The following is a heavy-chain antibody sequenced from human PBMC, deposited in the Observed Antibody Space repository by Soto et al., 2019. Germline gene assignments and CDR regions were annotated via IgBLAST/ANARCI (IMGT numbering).Heavy chain of an antibody. CDR1: GFTFTSYW. CDR2: INKDGSEK. Sequence: EVQVVESGGGLVQPGGSLRLSGAASGFTFTSYWMTGVRQAPGRGLEWVANINKDGSEKSYVDSVKARFTISRDNAKSSLYLQMNSLRGDGTAVYYCVREIASRLWGKGTTVIVSS. D-gene: IGHD2-21*01. V-gene: IGHV3-7*01. CDR3: VREIASRL. J-gene: IGHJ6*04.